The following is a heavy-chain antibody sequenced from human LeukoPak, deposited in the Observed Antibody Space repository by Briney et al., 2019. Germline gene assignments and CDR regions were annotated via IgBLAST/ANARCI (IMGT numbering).Heavy chain of an antibody. J-gene: IGHJ4*02. CDR1: GGTFSSYA. V-gene: IGHV1-69*13. Sequence: SVKVSCKASGGTFSSYAIRWVRQAPGQGLEWMGGIIPIFGTANYAQKFQGRVTITAAESTSTAYMELSSLRSEDTAVYYCAREVNPRYDILTGYPLDYWGQGTLVTVSS. CDR3: AREVNPRYDILTGYPLDY. D-gene: IGHD3-9*01. CDR2: IIPIFGTA.